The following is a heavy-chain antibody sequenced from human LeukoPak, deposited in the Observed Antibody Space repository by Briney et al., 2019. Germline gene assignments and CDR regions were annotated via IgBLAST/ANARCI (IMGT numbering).Heavy chain of an antibody. CDR3: AREDSYYDTSSFDI. CDR2: IYPSGST. D-gene: IGHD3-10*01. V-gene: IGHV4-59*12. J-gene: IGHJ3*02. CDR1: GGSISSYY. Sequence: PSETLSLTCTVSGGSISSYYWSWIRQPPGKGLEWIGEIYPSGSTNYNPSLKSRVTISVDKSKNQFSLKLSSVTAADTAVYYCAREDSYYDTSSFDIWGQGTMVTVSS.